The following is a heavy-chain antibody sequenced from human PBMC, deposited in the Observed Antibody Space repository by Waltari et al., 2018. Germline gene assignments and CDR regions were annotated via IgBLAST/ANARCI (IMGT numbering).Heavy chain of an antibody. CDR1: GDTFRRYA. J-gene: IGHJ4*02. V-gene: IGHV1-69*12. CDR2: IIPLFGTT. D-gene: IGHD3-22*01. CDR3: ARSYYYDRRANYPSLGAFDS. Sequence: QVQLVQSGAEVKKPGSSVKVSCKASGDTFRRYAISLVRQAPGQGLEWMGGIIPLFGTTNYAQKFQGRVTMTADEPTSTAYVELSSLKSEDTAVYFCARSYYYDRRANYPSLGAFDSWGQGTLVTVSS.